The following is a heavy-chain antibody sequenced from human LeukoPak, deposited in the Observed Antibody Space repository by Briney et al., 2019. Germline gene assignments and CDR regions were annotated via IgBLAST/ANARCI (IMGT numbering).Heavy chain of an antibody. D-gene: IGHD2-15*01. J-gene: IGHJ4*02. Sequence: GGSLRLSCAASGFTFSSYSMNWVRQAPGKGLEWISSISSSSSYIYYADSVKGRFTISRDNSKNTLYLQMNSLRAEDTAIYYCAKSGGYCSGGNCYANYWGLGTLLTVSS. CDR3: AKSGGYCSGGNCYANY. CDR1: GFTFSSYS. CDR2: ISSSSSYI. V-gene: IGHV3-21*04.